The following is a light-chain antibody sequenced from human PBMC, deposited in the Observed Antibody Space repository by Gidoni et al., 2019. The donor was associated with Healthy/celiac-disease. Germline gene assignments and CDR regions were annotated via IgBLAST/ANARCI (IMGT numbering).Light chain of an antibody. Sequence: EIVFTQSPATLSLYPGERATLSCRASQSVSSYLAWYQQKPGQAPRLLIYDASNRATGIPARFSGSGSGTDFTLTISSLEPEDFAVYYCQQRSNWPPLTFGGGTKVEIK. V-gene: IGKV3-11*01. CDR2: DAS. CDR1: QSVSSY. J-gene: IGKJ4*01. CDR3: QQRSNWPPLT.